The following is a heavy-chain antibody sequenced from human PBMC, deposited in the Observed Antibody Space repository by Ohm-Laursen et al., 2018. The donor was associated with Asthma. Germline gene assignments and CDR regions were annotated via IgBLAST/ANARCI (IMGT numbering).Heavy chain of an antibody. V-gene: IGHV3-21*01. D-gene: IGHD1-26*01. J-gene: IGHJ1*01. CDR2: ISTASSFI. Sequence: ETLSLTWAASGYTFSRYSIHWVRQIPGKGLEWVASISTASSFIYYADSVRGRFTTSRDNARNSVYLQMNSLRAEDTALYYCARIGPEWELPGREYSLHHWGQGTLVTVSS. CDR1: GYTFSRYS. CDR3: ARIGPEWELPGREYSLHH.